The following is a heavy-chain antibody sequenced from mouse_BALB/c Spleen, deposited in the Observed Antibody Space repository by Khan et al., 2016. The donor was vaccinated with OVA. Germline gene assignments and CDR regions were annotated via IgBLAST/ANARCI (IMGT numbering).Heavy chain of an antibody. V-gene: IGHV1-22*01. CDR1: GYTFTEYT. J-gene: IGHJ4*01. CDR3: ASIRYYCGSSHYGMDY. D-gene: IGHD1-1*01. Sequence: VQLQQSGPELVKPGASVKISCKTTGYTFTEYTMHWVKQSHGKSLEWIGNINPNNGGTSYNQRFKGKATLTVDKSSSTAYMELRSLTSEDSAVYYCASIRYYCGSSHYGMDYWGQGTSVTVSS. CDR2: INPNNGGT.